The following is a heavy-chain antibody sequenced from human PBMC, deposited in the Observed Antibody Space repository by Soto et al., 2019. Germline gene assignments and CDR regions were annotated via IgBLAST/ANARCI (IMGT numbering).Heavy chain of an antibody. Sequence: SETLSLTCTVSGGSISSYYWSWIRQPPGKGLEWIGYIYYSGSTNYNPSLKSRVTISVDTSKNQFSLKLSSVTAADTAVYYCARRWGRTFDYWGQGTLVTVAS. D-gene: IGHD2-15*01. CDR2: IYYSGST. J-gene: IGHJ4*02. CDR3: ARRWGRTFDY. V-gene: IGHV4-59*08. CDR1: GGSISSYY.